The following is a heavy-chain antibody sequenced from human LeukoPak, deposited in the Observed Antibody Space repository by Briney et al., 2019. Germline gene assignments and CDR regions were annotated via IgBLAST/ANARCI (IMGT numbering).Heavy chain of an antibody. CDR1: GFTFSSYA. D-gene: IGHD2-15*01. CDR3: AKSGLNRFDY. Sequence: GGSLRPSCAATGFTFSSYAMSWVRQAPGKGLEWVSGISGSGGSGSTYYADSVKGRFTISRDNSKNTLFLQMNSLRAEDTAVYYCAKSGLNRFDYWGQGTLVTVSS. V-gene: IGHV3-23*01. CDR2: ISGSGGSGST. J-gene: IGHJ4*02.